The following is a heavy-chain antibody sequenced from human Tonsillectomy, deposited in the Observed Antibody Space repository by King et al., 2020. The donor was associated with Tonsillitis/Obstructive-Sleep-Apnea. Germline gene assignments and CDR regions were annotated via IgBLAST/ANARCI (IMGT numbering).Heavy chain of an antibody. CDR1: GFTFSSYG. V-gene: IGHV3-30*18. D-gene: IGHD3-16*02. Sequence: VQLVESGGGVVQPGRSLRLSCAASGFTFSSYGMHWVRQAPGKGLEWVAVISYDGSNKYYADSVKGRFHISRDNSKNTLYLQMNSLRDEDTAVYYCAKDNYDYVWGSYRGVDYWGQGTLVTVSS. CDR3: AKDNYDYVWGSYRGVDY. CDR2: ISYDGSNK. J-gene: IGHJ4*02.